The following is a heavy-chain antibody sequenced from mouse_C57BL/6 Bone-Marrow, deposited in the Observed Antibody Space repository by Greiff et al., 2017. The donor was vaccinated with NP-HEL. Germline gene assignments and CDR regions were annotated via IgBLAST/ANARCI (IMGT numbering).Heavy chain of an antibody. CDR2: IHPNSGST. Sequence: QVQLQQPGAELVKPGASVKLSCKASGYTFTSYWMHWVKQRPGQGLEWIGMIHPNSGSTNYNEKFKSKATLTVDKSSSTASMQLSSLTSEDSAVYYCCLLPAYWGQGTLVTVSA. J-gene: IGHJ3*01. CDR3: CLLPAY. V-gene: IGHV1-64*01. CDR1: GYTFTSYW.